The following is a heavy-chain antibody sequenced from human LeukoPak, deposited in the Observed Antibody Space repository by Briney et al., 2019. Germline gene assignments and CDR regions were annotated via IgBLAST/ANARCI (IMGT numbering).Heavy chain of an antibody. D-gene: IGHD4-23*01. CDR2: IIPIFGTA. CDR1: GGTFSSYA. CDR3: ARDDGGNSVEWYLDL. V-gene: IGHV1-69*01. J-gene: IGHJ2*01. Sequence: GASVKVSCKASGGTFSSYAISWVRQAPGQGLEWMVGIIPIFGTANYAQKFQGRVTITADVSTSTAYMELSSLRSEDTAVYYCARDDGGNSVEWYLDLWGRGTLVTVSS.